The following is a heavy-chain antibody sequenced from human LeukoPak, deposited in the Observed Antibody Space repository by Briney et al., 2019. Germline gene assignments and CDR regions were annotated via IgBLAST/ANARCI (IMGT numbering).Heavy chain of an antibody. Sequence: ASVKVSCKASGYTFTSYYMHWVRQAPGQGLNGRGIINPSGGSTSYAQKFQGRVTMTRDTSTSTVYMELSSLRSEDTAVYYCARDEGIAAHFDYWGQGTLVTVSS. V-gene: IGHV1-46*01. J-gene: IGHJ4*02. CDR2: INPSGGST. CDR3: ARDEGIAAHFDY. D-gene: IGHD6-6*01. CDR1: GYTFTSYY.